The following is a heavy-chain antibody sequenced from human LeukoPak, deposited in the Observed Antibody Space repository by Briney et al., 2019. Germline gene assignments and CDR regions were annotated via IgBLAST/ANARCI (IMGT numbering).Heavy chain of an antibody. V-gene: IGHV1-18*01. J-gene: IGHJ4*02. CDR3: ARDEYSSSFFFTAPHNDY. CDR1: GYTFTSYG. Sequence: GASVKVSCKASGYTFTSYGISWVRQAPAQGLEWMGWISAYNGNTNYAQKLQGRVTMTTDTSTSTAYMELRSLRSDDTAVYYCARDEYSSSFFFTAPHNDYGGQGTLVTVSA. D-gene: IGHD6-13*01. CDR2: ISAYNGNT.